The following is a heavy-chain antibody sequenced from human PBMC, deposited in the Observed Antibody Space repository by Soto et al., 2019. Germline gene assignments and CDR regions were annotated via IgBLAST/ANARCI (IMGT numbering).Heavy chain of an antibody. CDR3: ARQQRWLQAFFDY. J-gene: IGHJ4*02. V-gene: IGHV4-39*01. CDR2: IYYSGST. Sequence: SETLSLPCTVSGGSISSSSYYWGWIRQPPGKGLEWIGSIYYSGSTYYNPSLKSRVTISVDTSKNQFSLKLSSVTAADTAVYYCARQQRWLQAFFDYWGQGTLVTVSS. CDR1: GGSISSSSYY. D-gene: IGHD5-12*01.